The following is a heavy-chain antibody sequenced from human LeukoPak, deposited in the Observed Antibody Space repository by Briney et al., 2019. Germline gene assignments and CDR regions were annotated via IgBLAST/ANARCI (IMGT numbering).Heavy chain of an antibody. Sequence: GGSLRLSCAAYGFTFSSYAMSWVRQVPGKGLEWVSSITTSGGSTSYADSVRGRFTISRDNSKNTLYLQMNSLRAEDTALYYCVCYDNAAEYFHYWGQGTLVTVSS. V-gene: IGHV3-23*01. CDR3: VCYDNAAEYFHY. D-gene: IGHD3-22*01. CDR2: ITTSGGST. CDR1: GFTFSSYA. J-gene: IGHJ1*01.